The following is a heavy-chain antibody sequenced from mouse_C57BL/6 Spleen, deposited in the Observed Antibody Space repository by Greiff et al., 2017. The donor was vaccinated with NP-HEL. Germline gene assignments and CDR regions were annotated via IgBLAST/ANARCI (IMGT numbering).Heavy chain of an antibody. CDR3: ARGGVVALGRFDY. J-gene: IGHJ2*01. V-gene: IGHV1-4*01. CDR1: GYTFTSYT. D-gene: IGHD1-1*01. Sequence: QVQLKQSGAELARPGASVKMSCKASGYTFTSYTMHWVKQRPGQGLEWIGYINPSSGYTKYNQKFKDKATLTADKSSSTAYMQLSSLTSEDSAVYSCARGGVVALGRFDYWGQGTTLTVSS. CDR2: INPSSGYT.